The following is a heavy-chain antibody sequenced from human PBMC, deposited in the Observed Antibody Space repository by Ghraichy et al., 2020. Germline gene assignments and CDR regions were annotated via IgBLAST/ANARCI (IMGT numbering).Heavy chain of an antibody. CDR2: IYPDDSET. J-gene: IGHJ3*02. Sequence: GESLNISCKGSGYRFTIYWIAWVRQMPGKGLEWMGIIYPDDSETRYSPSFQGQVTISADKSINTAYLQWSSLKASDTAMYYCARPLTGYCSSAECFDAFNIWGQGTMVTVSS. V-gene: IGHV5-51*01. CDR3: ARPLTGYCSSAECFDAFNI. D-gene: IGHD2-2*01. CDR1: GYRFTIYW.